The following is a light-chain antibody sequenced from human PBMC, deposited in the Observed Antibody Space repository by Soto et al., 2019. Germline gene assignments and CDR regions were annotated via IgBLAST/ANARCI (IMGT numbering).Light chain of an antibody. CDR3: HKYDSSPLT. J-gene: IGKJ4*01. Sequence: EIVLTQSPGTLSLSPGERATLSCRASQSVSSSYLAWYQQKPGQAPRLLIYGASSRATGIPDEFSDSGSGKNSTITIRRLAPEDCDMHYCHKYDSSPLTFGGGTKVEIK. CDR1: QSVSSSY. CDR2: GAS. V-gene: IGKV3-20*01.